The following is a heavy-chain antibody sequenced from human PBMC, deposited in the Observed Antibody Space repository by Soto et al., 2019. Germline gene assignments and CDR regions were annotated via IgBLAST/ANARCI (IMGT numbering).Heavy chain of an antibody. Sequence: SETLSLTCTVSGGSISSYYWSWIRQPPGKGLEWIGYIYYSGSTNYNPSLKSRVTISVDTSKNQFSLKLSSVTAADTAVYYCARRWGATFDYWGQGTLVTVSS. CDR1: GGSISSYY. CDR3: ARRWGATFDY. CDR2: IYYSGST. D-gene: IGHD1-26*01. J-gene: IGHJ4*02. V-gene: IGHV4-59*08.